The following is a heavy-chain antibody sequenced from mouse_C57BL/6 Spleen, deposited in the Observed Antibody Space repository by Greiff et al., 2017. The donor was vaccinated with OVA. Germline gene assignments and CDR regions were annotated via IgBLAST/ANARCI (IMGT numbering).Heavy chain of an antibody. D-gene: IGHD3-3*01. CDR1: GYTFTSYW. J-gene: IGHJ2*01. V-gene: IGHV1-50*01. CDR2: IDPSDSYT. CDR3: ARRDCGY. Sequence: QVQLKQPGAELVKPGASVKLSCKASGYTFTSYWMQWVKQRPGQGLEWIGEIDPSDSYTNYNQKFKGKATLTVDTSFSTAYMQLSSLTSEDSAVYYCARRDCGYWGQGTTLTVSS.